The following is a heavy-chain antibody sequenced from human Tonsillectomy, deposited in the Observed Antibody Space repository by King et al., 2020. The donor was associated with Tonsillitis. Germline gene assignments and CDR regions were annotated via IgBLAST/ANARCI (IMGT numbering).Heavy chain of an antibody. Sequence: VQLVESGGGLVQPGGSLRLSCAASGFSFSSYSMNWVRQAPGKGLEWVSYISSSSSTIYYAASVKGRFTISRENAKKSLYMKMNSLRDDDTAVYYCVRDRGTTGTTGFDYWGQGTLVTVSS. CDR2: ISSSSSTI. D-gene: IGHD1-1*01. V-gene: IGHV3-48*02. J-gene: IGHJ4*02. CDR1: GFSFSSYS. CDR3: VRDRGTTGTTGFDY.